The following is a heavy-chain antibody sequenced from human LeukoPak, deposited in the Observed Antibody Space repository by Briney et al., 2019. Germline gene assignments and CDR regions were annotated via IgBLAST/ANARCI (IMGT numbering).Heavy chain of an antibody. CDR1: GGSVSSGSYY. CDR2: IYYSGST. D-gene: IGHD4-17*01. CDR3: ARVVRDYGDLHFDY. V-gene: IGHV4-61*01. J-gene: IGHJ4*02. Sequence: PSETLSLTCTVSGGSVSSGSYYWSWIRQPPGKGLEWIGYIYYSGSTNYNPSLKSRVTISVDTSKNQFSLKLSSVTAADTAVYYCARVVRDYGDLHFDYWGQGTLVTVSS.